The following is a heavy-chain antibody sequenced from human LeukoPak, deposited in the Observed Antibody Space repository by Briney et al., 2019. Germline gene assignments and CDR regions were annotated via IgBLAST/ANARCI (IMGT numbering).Heavy chain of an antibody. CDR3: ASPFSVTTGDY. Sequence: SSETLSLTCTVSGGSISSSSYYWGWIRQPPGKGLEWIGSIYYSGSTYYNPSLKSRVTISVDTSKNQFSLKLTSVTAADTAVYYCASPFSVTTGDYWGQGTLVTVSS. CDR1: GGSISSSSYY. J-gene: IGHJ4*02. CDR2: IYYSGST. V-gene: IGHV4-39*07. D-gene: IGHD4-17*01.